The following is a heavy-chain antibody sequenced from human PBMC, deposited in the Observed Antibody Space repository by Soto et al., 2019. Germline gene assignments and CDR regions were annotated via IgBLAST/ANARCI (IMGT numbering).Heavy chain of an antibody. CDR2: IYYSGST. V-gene: IGHV4-39*01. Sequence: LSLTCTVSGGSISSSSYYWGWIRQPPGKGLEWIGSIYYSGSTYYNPSLKSRVTISVDTSKNQFSLKLSSVTAADTAVYYCAKLDIVVVPAAIAPWDYYGMDVWGQGTTVTVSS. J-gene: IGHJ6*02. CDR1: GGSISSSSYY. CDR3: AKLDIVVVPAAIAPWDYYGMDV. D-gene: IGHD2-2*02.